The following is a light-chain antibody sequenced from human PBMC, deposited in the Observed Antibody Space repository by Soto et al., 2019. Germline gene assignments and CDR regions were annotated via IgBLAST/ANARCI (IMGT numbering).Light chain of an antibody. CDR1: SSNIGSNT. V-gene: IGLV1-44*01. CDR3: VAWDDSLNGPL. CDR2: SNN. J-gene: IGLJ3*02. Sequence: QSVLTQPPSASGTPGQRVTISCSGSSSNIGSNTVNWYQQLPGTAPKLLIYSNNQRPSGVPDRFSGSKSGTSASLAVNGLQSEDEADYYCVAWDDSLNGPLFGGGTKLTVL.